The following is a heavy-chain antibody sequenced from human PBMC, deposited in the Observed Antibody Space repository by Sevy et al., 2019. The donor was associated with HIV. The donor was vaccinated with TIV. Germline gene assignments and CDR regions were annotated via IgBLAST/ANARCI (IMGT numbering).Heavy chain of an antibody. D-gene: IGHD3-22*01. J-gene: IGHJ4*02. CDR2: FDPDDGET. V-gene: IGHV1-24*01. CDR3: ATAREYYSDNTGYLDY. CDR1: GYTLSELS. Sequence: VTVSCKVSGYTLSELSMHWVRQPPGKGLEWMGRFDPDDGETIYEQRFQGRVTMTEDTSADTAYMELSSLRSEDTAMYYCATAREYYSDNTGYLDYWGQGTPVTVSS.